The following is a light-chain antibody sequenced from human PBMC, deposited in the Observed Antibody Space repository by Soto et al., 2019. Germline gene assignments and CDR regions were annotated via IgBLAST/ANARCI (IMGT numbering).Light chain of an antibody. J-gene: IGKJ1*01. CDR1: QSVSSSH. CDR2: AAS. CDR3: QQRQSWPRT. Sequence: EIVLTQSPGTLSLSPGERATLSCRASQSVSSSHLAWYQHKPGQAPRLLIYAASSRATGSPDRFSGGGSGTDFTLTISRLEPEDFAVYYCQQRQSWPRTFGQGTKVDIK. V-gene: IGKV3-20*01.